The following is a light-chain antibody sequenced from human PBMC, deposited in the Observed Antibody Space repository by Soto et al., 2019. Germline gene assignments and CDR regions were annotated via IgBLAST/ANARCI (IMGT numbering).Light chain of an antibody. V-gene: IGKV3-20*01. CDR3: QQYGSSLLT. J-gene: IGKJ4*01. CDR1: QSVSGSD. Sequence: EVVLTQSPGTLSLSPGERATLSCRASQSVSGSDLAWYQQKPGQAPRLLISGVSNRATGTPDRFSGSGSGTGFTLTISRLEPEDFAVYYCQQYGSSLLTFGGGTKVDIK. CDR2: GVS.